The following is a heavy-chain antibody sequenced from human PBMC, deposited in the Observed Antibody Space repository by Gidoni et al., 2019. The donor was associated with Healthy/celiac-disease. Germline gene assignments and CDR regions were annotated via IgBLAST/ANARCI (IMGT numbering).Heavy chain of an antibody. CDR1: GFTFSSYG. J-gene: IGHJ5*02. D-gene: IGHD3-22*01. V-gene: IGHV3-33*01. CDR3: ARDSSGPSGWFDP. Sequence: QVQLVESGGGVVQPGRSLRLSCAASGFTFSSYGMHWVRQAPGKGLEWVAVIWYDGSNKYYADSVKGRFTISRDNSKNTLYLQMNSLRAEDTAVYYCARDSSGPSGWFDPWGQGTLVTVSS. CDR2: IWYDGSNK.